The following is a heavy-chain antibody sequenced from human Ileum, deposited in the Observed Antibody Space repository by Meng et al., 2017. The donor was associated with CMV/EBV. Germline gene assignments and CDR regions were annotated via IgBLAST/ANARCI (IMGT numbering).Heavy chain of an antibody. CDR1: GGSVSSSSSDY. D-gene: IGHD2-8*02. CDR2: IYSGTT. CDR3: ARRYCTGTRCPPVAFDI. V-gene: IGHV4-39*07. J-gene: IGHJ3*02. Sequence: SETLSLTCLVSGGSVSSSSSDYWGWIRQSPYKGLEWIGSIYSGTTHYNPSLGSRVTISVDTSKSLVSLRLRSVTAADTAAYYCARRYCTGTRCPPVAFDIWGQGTMVTVSS.